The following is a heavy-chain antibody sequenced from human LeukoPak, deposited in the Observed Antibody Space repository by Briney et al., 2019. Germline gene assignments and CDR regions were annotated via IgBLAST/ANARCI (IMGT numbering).Heavy chain of an antibody. CDR1: GFTFSNFG. J-gene: IGHJ4*02. CDR2: ISYDGSTK. Sequence: GGSLRLSCEASGFTFSNFGMHWVRQAPGKGLEWVAIISYDGSTKYYADSVKGRFSISRDNSKNTLYLQMNSLRVEDTAVYYCATPPTAYTSGSLGYWGQGTLVTASS. CDR3: ATPPTAYTSGSLGY. D-gene: IGHD3-22*01. V-gene: IGHV3-30*03.